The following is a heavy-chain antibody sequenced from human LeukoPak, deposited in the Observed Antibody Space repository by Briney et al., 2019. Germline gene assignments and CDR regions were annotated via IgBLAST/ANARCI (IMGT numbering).Heavy chain of an antibody. CDR2: INWNGGST. D-gene: IGHD3-3*01. CDR1: GFTFDDYG. J-gene: IGHJ3*02. Sequence: GGSLRLSCAASGFTFDDYGMSWVRHAPGKGLEWVSGINWNGGSTGYADSVKGRFTISRDNAKNSLYLQMNSLRAEDTALYYCARLRDFWSGYYAFAIWGQGTMVTVSS. CDR3: ARLRDFWSGYYAFAI. V-gene: IGHV3-20*04.